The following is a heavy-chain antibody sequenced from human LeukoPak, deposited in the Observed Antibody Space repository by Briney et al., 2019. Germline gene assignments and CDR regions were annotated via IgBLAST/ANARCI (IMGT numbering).Heavy chain of an antibody. D-gene: IGHD6-13*01. J-gene: IGHJ6*02. CDR1: GGTFSSYA. V-gene: IGHV1-69*10. CDR3: ARDLWQQLVRGGYYYYYGMDV. Sequence: SVKVSCKASGGTFSSYAISWVRQAPGQGLEWMGGIIPIFGIANYAQKFQGRVTITADKSTSTAYMELSSLRSEDTAVYYCARDLWQQLVRGGYYYYYGMDVWGQGTTVTVSS. CDR2: IIPIFGIA.